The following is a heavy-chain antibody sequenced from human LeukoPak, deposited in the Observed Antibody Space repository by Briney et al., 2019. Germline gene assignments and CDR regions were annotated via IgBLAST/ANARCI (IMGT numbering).Heavy chain of an antibody. CDR1: GYSFTSYW. CDR3: ARRWFGVLDNWFDP. Sequence: VESLKISCKGSGYSFTSYWIGWVRQMPGKGLEWMGIIYPGDYDTRYSPSFQGQVTISADKSISTAYLQWSSLKASDTSMYYCARRWFGVLDNWFDPWGQGTLVTVSS. V-gene: IGHV5-51*01. D-gene: IGHD3-10*01. CDR2: IYPGDYDT. J-gene: IGHJ5*02.